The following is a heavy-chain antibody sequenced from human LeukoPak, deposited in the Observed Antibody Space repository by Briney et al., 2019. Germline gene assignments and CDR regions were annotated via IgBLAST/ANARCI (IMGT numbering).Heavy chain of an antibody. V-gene: IGHV3-23*01. CDR2: ITGSTGST. CDR1: GFTFSSYA. Sequence: GGSLRLSCAASGFTFSSYAMTWVRQPPGKGLEGVSSITGSTGSTYYADSVKGRFTISRDNSKNTLYLQMNSLRAEDTAVYYCVKDHDYVWGSYRYSHFDYWGQGTLVTVSS. J-gene: IGHJ4*02. D-gene: IGHD3-16*02. CDR3: VKDHDYVWGSYRYSHFDY.